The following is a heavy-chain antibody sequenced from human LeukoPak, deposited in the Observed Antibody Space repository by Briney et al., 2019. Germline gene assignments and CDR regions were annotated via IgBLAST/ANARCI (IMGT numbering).Heavy chain of an antibody. CDR2: INWNGGST. CDR1: GFTFDDDG. J-gene: IGHJ3*02. CDR3: AREDYYYGSGSPLGAFDI. Sequence: PGGSLRLSCAASGFTFDDDGMSWVRQAPGKGLEWVSGINWNGGSTGYADSVKGRFTISRDNAKNSLYLQMNSLRAEDTALYYCAREDYYYGSGSPLGAFDIWGQGTMVTVSS. V-gene: IGHV3-20*04. D-gene: IGHD3-10*01.